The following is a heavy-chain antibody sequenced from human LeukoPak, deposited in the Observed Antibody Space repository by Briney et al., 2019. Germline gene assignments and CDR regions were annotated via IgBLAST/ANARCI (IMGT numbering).Heavy chain of an antibody. CDR3: AKDLSYDSSGS. V-gene: IGHV3-30-3*01. CDR1: GFTFSSYA. J-gene: IGHJ4*02. CDR2: ISYDGSNK. D-gene: IGHD3-22*01. Sequence: PGGSLRLSCAASGFTFSSYAMHWVRQAPGKGLEWVAVISYDGSNKYYADSVKGRFTISRDNSKNTLYLQMNSLRAEDTAVYYCAKDLSYDSSGSWGQGTLVTVSS.